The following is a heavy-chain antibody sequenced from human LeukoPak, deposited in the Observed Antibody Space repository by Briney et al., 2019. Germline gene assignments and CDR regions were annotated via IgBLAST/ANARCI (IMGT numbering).Heavy chain of an antibody. V-gene: IGHV3-23*01. CDR1: GFTFSDAW. Sequence: GGSLRLSCAASGFTFSDAWMNWVRQAPGKGLEWVSIIGAGGSKTYYADSVKGRFTISRDNSKNTLYLQMNSLRAEDTAVYYCAKGIKGSYCNGDCYLTYYYYGLDVWGQGTTVTVSS. D-gene: IGHD2-21*02. CDR2: IGAGGSKT. J-gene: IGHJ6*02. CDR3: AKGIKGSYCNGDCYLTYYYYGLDV.